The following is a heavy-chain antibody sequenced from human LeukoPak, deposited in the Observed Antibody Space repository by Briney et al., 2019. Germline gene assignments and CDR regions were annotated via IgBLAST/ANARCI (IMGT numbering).Heavy chain of an antibody. CDR2: INPNSGGT. Sequence: ASVKVSCKASGYTFTGYYMHWARQAPGQGLEWMGWINPNSGGTNYAQKFQGRVTMTRDTSISTAYMELSRLRSDDTAVYYCARDLGYSSGWSDYWGQGTLVTVSS. J-gene: IGHJ4*02. V-gene: IGHV1-2*02. CDR3: ARDLGYSSGWSDY. D-gene: IGHD6-19*01. CDR1: GYTFTGYY.